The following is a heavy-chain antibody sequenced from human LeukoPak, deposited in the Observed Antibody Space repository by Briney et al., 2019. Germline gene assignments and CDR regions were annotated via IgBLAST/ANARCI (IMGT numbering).Heavy chain of an antibody. D-gene: IGHD6-25*01. CDR1: GFTFTSYG. V-gene: IGHV3-23*01. CDR2: ISDSGDNT. J-gene: IGHJ4*02. CDR3: ARVPRLHYFDY. Sequence: GGSLALSCAASGFTFTSYGMSWVRQAPGKGLEWVSTISDSGDNTYYADSVTGRFTISRDTSKSTLYLEMNRLRAEDTALYYCARVPRLHYFDYWGQGTLVPVSS.